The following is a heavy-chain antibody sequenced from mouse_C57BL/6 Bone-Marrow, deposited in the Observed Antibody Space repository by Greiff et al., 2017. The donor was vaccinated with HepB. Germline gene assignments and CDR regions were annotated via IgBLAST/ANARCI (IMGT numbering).Heavy chain of an antibody. V-gene: IGHV5-12*01. D-gene: IGHD2-5*01. CDR3: AIVTTGY. Sequence: EVMLVESGGGLVQPGGSLKLSCAASGFTFSDYYMYWVRQTPEKRLEWVAYISNGGGSTYYPDTVKGRFTISRDNAKNTLYLQMSRLKSEDTAMYYCAIVTTGYWGQGTTLTVSS. CDR2: ISNGGGST. CDR1: GFTFSDYY. J-gene: IGHJ2*01.